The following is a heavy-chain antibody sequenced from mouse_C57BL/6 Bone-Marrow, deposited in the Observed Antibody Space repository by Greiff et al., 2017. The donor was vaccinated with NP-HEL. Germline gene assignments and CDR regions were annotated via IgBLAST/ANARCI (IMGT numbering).Heavy chain of an antibody. CDR3: ARRRGFAY. V-gene: IGHV1-81*01. CDR2: IYPSSGNT. Sequence: VQLQQSGAELARPGASVKLSCKASGYTFTSYGISWVKQRTGQGLEWIGEIYPSSGNTYYNEKFKGKATLTADKSSSTAYMELRSLTSEDSAVYVCARRRGFAYWGQGTLVTVSA. CDR1: GYTFTSYG. J-gene: IGHJ3*01.